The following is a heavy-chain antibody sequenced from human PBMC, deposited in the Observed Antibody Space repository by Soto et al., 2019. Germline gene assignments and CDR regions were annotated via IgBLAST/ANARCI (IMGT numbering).Heavy chain of an antibody. CDR2: MSYDGNNK. V-gene: IGHV3-30*18. Sequence: QVQLVESGGGVVQPGRSLRLSCAASGFTFSTYGMHWVRQAPGKGLEWVAVMSYDGNNKYYADSVKGRFTISRDNSKNLLFLQMNSLRAPDTAVYYCAKDHLPSTVTTPGYWGQGTLVTVSS. CDR3: AKDHLPSTVTTPGY. D-gene: IGHD4-17*01. J-gene: IGHJ4*02. CDR1: GFTFSTYG.